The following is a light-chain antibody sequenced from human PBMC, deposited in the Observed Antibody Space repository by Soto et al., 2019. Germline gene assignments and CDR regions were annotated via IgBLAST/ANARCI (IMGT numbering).Light chain of an antibody. CDR3: CSYAGSSTV. CDR2: EGS. V-gene: IGLV2-23*01. Sequence: QSALTQPASVSGSPGQSITISCTGTSSDIGSYNLVSWYQQHPGKAPKVMIYEGSNRPSGVSNRFSGSKSGNTASLTISGLQAEDEADYFCCSYAGSSTVFGGGTQLTVL. CDR1: SSDIGSYNL. J-gene: IGLJ2*01.